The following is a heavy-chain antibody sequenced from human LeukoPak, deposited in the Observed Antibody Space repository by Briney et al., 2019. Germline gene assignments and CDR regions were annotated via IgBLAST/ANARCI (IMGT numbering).Heavy chain of an antibody. D-gene: IGHD4-11*01. Sequence: ASVKVSCKASGYTFTSYDINWVRQATGQGLEWMGWMNPNSGNTGYAQKFQGRVTMTRNTSISTAYMGLSSLRSEDTAVYYYARSPRADYRGNWFDPWGQGTLVTVSS. V-gene: IGHV1-8*01. CDR1: GYTFTSYD. CDR3: ARSPRADYRGNWFDP. CDR2: MNPNSGNT. J-gene: IGHJ5*02.